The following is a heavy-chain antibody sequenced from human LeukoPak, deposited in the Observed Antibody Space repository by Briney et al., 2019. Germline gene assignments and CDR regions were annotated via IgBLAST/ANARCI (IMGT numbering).Heavy chain of an antibody. CDR1: GFTFSNYW. J-gene: IGHJ5*02. V-gene: IGHV3-7*01. Sequence: GGSLRLSCEGSGFTFSNYWMGWVRQAPGKGLQWVANIKTDGSEKYYVDSVKGRFTISRDNAKNSLYLQMNSLRAEDTAVYYCARDGSIFGVAYWGWFDPWGQGTLVTVSS. CDR2: IKTDGSEK. D-gene: IGHD3-3*01. CDR3: ARDGSIFGVAYWGWFDP.